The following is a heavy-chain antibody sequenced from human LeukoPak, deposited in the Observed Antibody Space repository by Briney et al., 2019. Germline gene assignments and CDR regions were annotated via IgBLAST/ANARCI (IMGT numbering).Heavy chain of an antibody. V-gene: IGHV1-69*06. CDR2: IIPIFGTA. Sequence: SVKVSCKASGGTFSSYAISWVRQAPGQGLEWMGGIIPIFGTANYAQKFQGRVTITADKSTSTAYMELSSLRSEDTAVYYCARDRRLRFLEWSSIGYFQHWGQGTLVTVSS. CDR3: ARDRRLRFLEWSSIGYFQH. D-gene: IGHD3-3*01. J-gene: IGHJ1*01. CDR1: GGTFSSYA.